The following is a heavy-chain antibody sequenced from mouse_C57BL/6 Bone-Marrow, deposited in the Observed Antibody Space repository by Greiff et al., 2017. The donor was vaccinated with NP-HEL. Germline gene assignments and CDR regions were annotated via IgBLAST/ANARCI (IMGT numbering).Heavy chain of an antibody. CDR1: GYSITSGYY. Sequence: EVQLVESGPGLVKPSQSLSLTCSVTGYSITSGYYWNWIRQFPGNKLEWMGYISYDGSNNYNPSLKNRISITRDTSKNQFFLKLNSVTTEDTATYYCARGDYRYYYAMDYWGQGTSVTVSS. J-gene: IGHJ4*01. V-gene: IGHV3-6*01. CDR2: ISYDGSN. CDR3: ARGDYRYYYAMDY. D-gene: IGHD2-4*01.